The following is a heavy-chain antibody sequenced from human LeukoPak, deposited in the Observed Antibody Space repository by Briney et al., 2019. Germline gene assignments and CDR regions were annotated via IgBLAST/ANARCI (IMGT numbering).Heavy chain of an antibody. Sequence: SETLSLTCAVYGGSFSGYYWSWIRQPPGKGLEWIGEINHSGSTNYNPSLKSRVTMSVDTSKNQFSLKLSSVTAADTAVYYCARLIAEVGGGTNYFDTWGQGTLVTVSS. D-gene: IGHD2-21*01. CDR2: INHSGST. V-gene: IGHV4-34*01. CDR1: GGSFSGYY. CDR3: ARLIAEVGGGTNYFDT. J-gene: IGHJ4*02.